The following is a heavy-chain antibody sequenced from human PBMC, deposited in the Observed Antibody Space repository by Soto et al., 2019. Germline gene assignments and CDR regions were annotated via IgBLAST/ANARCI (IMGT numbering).Heavy chain of an antibody. CDR2: IYHSGST. V-gene: IGHV4-4*02. D-gene: IGHD2-2*02. J-gene: IGHJ4*02. Sequence: PSETLSLTCAVSGGSISSSNWWSWVRQPPGKGLEWIGEIYHSGSTNYNPSLKSRVTISVDKSKNQFSLKLSSVTAADTAVYYCARDKGYCSSTSCYTWDYWGQGTLVTVSS. CDR1: GGSISSSNW. CDR3: ARDKGYCSSTSCYTWDY.